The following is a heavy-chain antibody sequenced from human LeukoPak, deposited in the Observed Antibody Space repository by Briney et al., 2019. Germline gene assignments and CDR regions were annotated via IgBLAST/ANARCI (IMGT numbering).Heavy chain of an antibody. J-gene: IGHJ6*02. CDR3: AKGKKLSGSYSRVYYYYGMDV. CDR2: ISWNSGSI. Sequence: GGSLRLSCAASGFTFDDYAMHWVRQAPGKGLEWVSGISWNSGSIGHADSVKGRFTISRDNAKNSLYLQMNSLRAEDTALYYCAKGKKLSGSYSRVYYYYGMDVWGQGTTVTVSS. D-gene: IGHD1-26*01. CDR1: GFTFDDYA. V-gene: IGHV3-9*01.